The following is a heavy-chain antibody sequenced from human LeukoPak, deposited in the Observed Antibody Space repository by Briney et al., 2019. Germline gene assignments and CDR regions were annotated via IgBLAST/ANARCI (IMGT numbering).Heavy chain of an antibody. J-gene: IGHJ4*02. CDR2: ISSSSSYI. Sequence: PGGSLRLSCAASGFTFSSYSMNWVRQAPGKGLEWVSSISSSSSYIYYADSVKGRFTISRDNAKNSLYLQMNSLRAEDTAVYYCARGPGIAVAGNDYWGQGTLVTVSS. CDR3: ARGPGIAVAGNDY. D-gene: IGHD6-19*01. V-gene: IGHV3-21*01. CDR1: GFTFSSYS.